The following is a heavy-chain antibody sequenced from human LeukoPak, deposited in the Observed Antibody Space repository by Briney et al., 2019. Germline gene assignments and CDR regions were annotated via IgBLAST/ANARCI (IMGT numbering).Heavy chain of an antibody. V-gene: IGHV4-39*01. J-gene: IGHJ4*02. CDR1: GASLSSSRYY. CDR2: IYYSGST. D-gene: IGHD6-13*01. Sequence: SETLSLTCTVSGASLSSSRYYWGWIRQPPGKGLEWIGTIYYSGSTYYNPSLKSRVTISEDTSKNQFSLKLSSVTAADTAVYYCARHFSVAAAGDYWGQGTLVTVSS. CDR3: ARHFSVAAAGDY.